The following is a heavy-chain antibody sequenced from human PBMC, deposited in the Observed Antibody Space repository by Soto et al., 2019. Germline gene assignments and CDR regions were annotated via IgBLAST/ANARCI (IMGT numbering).Heavy chain of an antibody. CDR2: ISYDGSNK. CDR3: ARGGLYYYYYGMDV. J-gene: IGHJ6*02. Sequence: QVQLVESGGGVVQPGRSLRLSCAASGFTFSSYAMHWVRQAPGKGLEWVAVISYDGSNKYYADSVKGRFTISRDNSKNTLYLHMNRLRAEDTAVYYCARGGLYYYYYGMDVWGQGTTVTVSS. CDR1: GFTFSSYA. V-gene: IGHV3-30-3*01.